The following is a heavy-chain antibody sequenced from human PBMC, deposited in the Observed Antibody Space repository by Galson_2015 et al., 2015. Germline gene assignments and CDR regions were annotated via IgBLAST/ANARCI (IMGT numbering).Heavy chain of an antibody. J-gene: IGHJ4*02. D-gene: IGHD6-19*01. V-gene: IGHV3-33*01. CDR2: IWYDGSNK. CDR3: ARDAPYSSGWYENFDY. CDR1: GFTFSSYS. Sequence: SLRLSCAASGFTFSSYSMHWVRQAPGKGLEWVALIWYDGSNKYYADSVKGRFTISRDNSKNTLYLQMNSLRAEDTAVYYCARDAPYSSGWYENFDYWGQGTLVTVSS.